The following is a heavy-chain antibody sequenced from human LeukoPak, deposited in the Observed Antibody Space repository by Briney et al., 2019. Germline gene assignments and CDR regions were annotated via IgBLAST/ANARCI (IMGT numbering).Heavy chain of an antibody. CDR1: GGTFSSYA. J-gene: IGHJ4*02. D-gene: IGHD1-26*01. CDR3: ARYRGGIVGGWFDY. CDR2: IIPIFGTA. Sequence: ASVKVSCKASGGTFSSYAISWVRQAPGQGLEWMGGIIPIFGTANYAQKFQGRVTITTDESTSTAYMELSSLRSEDTAVYYCARYRGGIVGGWFDYWGQRTLVTVSS. V-gene: IGHV1-69*05.